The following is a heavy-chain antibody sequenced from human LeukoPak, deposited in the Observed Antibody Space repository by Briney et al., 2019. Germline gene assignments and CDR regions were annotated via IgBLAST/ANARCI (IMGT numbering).Heavy chain of an antibody. CDR2: IYYSGST. CDR3: ARVSILIGSLDY. CDR1: GGSISSYY. J-gene: IGHJ4*02. Sequence: SETLSLTCTVSGGSISSYYWSWIRQPPGKGLEWIGYIYYSGSTNYNPSLKSRVTISVDTSKNQFSLKLSSVTAADTAVYYCARVSILIGSLDYWGQGTLVTVSS. V-gene: IGHV4-59*12. D-gene: IGHD3-9*01.